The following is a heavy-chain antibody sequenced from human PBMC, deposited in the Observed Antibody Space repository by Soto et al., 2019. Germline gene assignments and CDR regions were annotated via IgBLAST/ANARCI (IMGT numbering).Heavy chain of an antibody. V-gene: IGHV4-31*03. CDR1: GGSISSGGYY. CDR3: ARDMRRSGRGGNYYYGMDV. Sequence: QVQLQESGPGLVKPSQTLSLTCTVSGGSISSGGYYWSWIRQHPGKGLEWIGYIYYSGSTYYNPSLKSRVTISVDTSKNQFSLKLSSVTAADTAVYYCARDMRRSGRGGNYYYGMDVWGQGTTVTVSS. D-gene: IGHD6-19*01. CDR2: IYYSGST. J-gene: IGHJ6*02.